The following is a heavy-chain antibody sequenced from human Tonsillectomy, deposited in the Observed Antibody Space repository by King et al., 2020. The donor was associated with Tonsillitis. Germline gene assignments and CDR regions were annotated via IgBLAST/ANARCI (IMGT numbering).Heavy chain of an antibody. CDR2: IKQGGNEK. V-gene: IGHV3-7*03. J-gene: IGHJ3*02. CDR1: GFTFSSYW. Sequence: EVQLVESGGGLVQPGGSLRLSCVASGFTFSSYWMTWVRQAPGKGLEWVANIKQGGNEKQYVGSVKGRFTISRDNGKNSLYLQMNSLRAEDTAVYYCARDPFDNGGDTPEFGAFDIWGQGTLVTVSS. CDR3: ARDPFDNGGDTPEFGAFDI. D-gene: IGHD2-21*02.